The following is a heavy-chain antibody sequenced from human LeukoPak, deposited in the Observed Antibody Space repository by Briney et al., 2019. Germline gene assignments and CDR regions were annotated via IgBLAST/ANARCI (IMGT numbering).Heavy chain of an antibody. J-gene: IGHJ5*02. CDR2: IRTDGGNE. V-gene: IGHV3-30*02. CDR1: GLTFSNFG. Sequence: TGGSLRLSCVASGLTFSNFGMHWVRQAPGKGLEWVAFIRTDGGNEFYSDSVRGRFTVSRDNSKNTLYLQMNSLRAEDTAVYYCATDDYYGSGTWGQGTLVTVSS. CDR3: ATDDYYGSGT. D-gene: IGHD3-10*01.